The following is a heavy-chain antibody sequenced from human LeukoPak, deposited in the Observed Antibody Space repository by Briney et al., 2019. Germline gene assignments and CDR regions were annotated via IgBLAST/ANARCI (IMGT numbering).Heavy chain of an antibody. CDR3: ARETHPIGLYYYYYYMDV. CDR2: ISSSGSTI. V-gene: IGHV3-11*01. CDR1: GFTVSSNY. J-gene: IGHJ6*03. Sequence: GGSLRLSCAASGFTVSSNYMSWIRQAPGKGLEWVSYISSSGSTIYYADSVKGRFTISRDNAKNSLYLQMNSLRAEDTAVYYCARETHPIGLYYYYYYMDVWGKGTTVTVSS.